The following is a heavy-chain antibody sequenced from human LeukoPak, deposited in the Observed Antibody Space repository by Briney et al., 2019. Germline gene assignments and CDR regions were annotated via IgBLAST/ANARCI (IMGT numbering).Heavy chain of an antibody. D-gene: IGHD3-10*01. V-gene: IGHV3-53*01. CDR1: GFIVSSNY. CDR2: IYSGGST. CDR3: AKDRVLLWFGEYYFDY. Sequence: PGGSLRLSCAASGFIVSSNYMSWVRQAPGKGLEWVSVIYSGGSTYYADSVKGRFTISRDNSKNTLYLQMNNLRAEDTAVYYCAKDRVLLWFGEYYFDYWGQGTLVTVSS. J-gene: IGHJ4*02.